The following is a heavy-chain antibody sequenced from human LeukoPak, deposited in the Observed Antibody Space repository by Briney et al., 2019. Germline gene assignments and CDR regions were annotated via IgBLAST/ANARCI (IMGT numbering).Heavy chain of an antibody. Sequence: SSETLSLTCTVSGGSISSYYWSWIRQPPGKELEWVGYIYHSGSTKYNPSLKSRVTISVDTSKNQFSLRLNSVTAADTAVYYCARIGHEDYYFDYWGQGTLVTVSS. J-gene: IGHJ4*02. V-gene: IGHV4-59*08. CDR1: GGSISSYY. CDR3: ARIGHEDYYFDY. CDR2: IYHSGST.